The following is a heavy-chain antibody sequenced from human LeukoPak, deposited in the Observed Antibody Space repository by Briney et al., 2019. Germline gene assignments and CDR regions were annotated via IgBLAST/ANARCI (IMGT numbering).Heavy chain of an antibody. CDR1: GYTFSSYD. D-gene: IGHD6-6*01. Sequence: GASVKVSCKASGYTFSSYDINWMRQATGQEPEWMGNINPNSGAAGYAQKFRGRVTFTRDTSTNTAYMELSSLRSEDTAVYYCARDRGSYYGMDVWGQGTTVTVSS. V-gene: IGHV1-8*03. CDR3: ARDRGSYYGMDV. J-gene: IGHJ6*02. CDR2: INPNSGAA.